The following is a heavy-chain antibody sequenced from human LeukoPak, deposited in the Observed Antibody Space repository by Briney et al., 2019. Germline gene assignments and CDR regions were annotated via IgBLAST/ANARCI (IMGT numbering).Heavy chain of an antibody. V-gene: IGHV4-61*02. CDR2: IYTSGST. Sequence: PSETLSLTCTVSGGSISSGSYYWSWIRQPAGKGLEWIGRIYTSGSTNYNPSLKSRVTMSVDTSKNQFSLKLSSVTAADTAVYYCARLVADYYGSGNWFDPWGQGTLVTVSS. CDR1: GGSISSGSYY. D-gene: IGHD3-10*01. J-gene: IGHJ5*02. CDR3: ARLVADYYGSGNWFDP.